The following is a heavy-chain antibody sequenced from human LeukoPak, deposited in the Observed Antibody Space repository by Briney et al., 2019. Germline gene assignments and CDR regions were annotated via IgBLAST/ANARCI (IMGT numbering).Heavy chain of an antibody. CDR2: IYYSGST. CDR1: GGSISGYY. V-gene: IGHV4-59*12. D-gene: IGHD1-1*01. CDR3: ARKDWNDVRAFDI. J-gene: IGHJ3*02. Sequence: PSETLSLTCTVSGGSISGYYWSWSRQPPGKGLEWIGSIYYSGSTYYNPSLKSRVTISVDKSKNQFSLKLSSVTAADTAVYYCARKDWNDVRAFDIWGQGTMVTVSS.